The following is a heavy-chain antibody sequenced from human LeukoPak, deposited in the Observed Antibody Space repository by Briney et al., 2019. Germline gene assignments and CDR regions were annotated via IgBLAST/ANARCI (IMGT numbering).Heavy chain of an antibody. J-gene: IGHJ4*02. V-gene: IGHV4-39*07. Sequence: WLRQPPGKGLEWIGSIYYSGTTYYKPSLRSRVTISVDTSKNQFYLRLTSVTAADSAMYYCARESSSSPDYWGQGTLVTVSS. D-gene: IGHD6-6*01. CDR2: IYYSGTT. CDR3: ARESSSSPDY.